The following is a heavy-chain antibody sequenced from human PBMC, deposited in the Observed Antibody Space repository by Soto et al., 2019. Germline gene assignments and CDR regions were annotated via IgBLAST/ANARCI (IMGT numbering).Heavy chain of an antibody. J-gene: IGHJ4*02. V-gene: IGHV1-3*01. CDR2: INAGNGNT. Sequence: ASVKVSCKASGYTFTSYAMHWVRQAPGQRLEWMGWINAGNGNTKYSQKFQGRVTITRDTSASTAYMELSSLRSEDTAVYYCAGESGYYFSPPDYWGQGTLVTVSS. CDR3: AGESGYYFSPPDY. D-gene: IGHD3-22*01. CDR1: GYTFTSYA.